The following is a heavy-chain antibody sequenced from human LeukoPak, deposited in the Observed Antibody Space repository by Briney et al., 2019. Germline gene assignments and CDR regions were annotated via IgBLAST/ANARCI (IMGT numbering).Heavy chain of an antibody. CDR1: GGSFSSYS. V-gene: IGHV4-34*01. CDR3: ARGYYPPRWYFDL. CDR2: IIEKGNA. Sequence: PDTLSLTCALYGGSFSSYSWSWTWIRQTPEKGLEWIGEIIEKGNANYNPSLKSRVTIDLDTSKNQFSLKLTSMTAADTAMYYCARGYYPPRWYFDLWGRGTLVTVSS. J-gene: IGHJ2*01. D-gene: IGHD3-10*01.